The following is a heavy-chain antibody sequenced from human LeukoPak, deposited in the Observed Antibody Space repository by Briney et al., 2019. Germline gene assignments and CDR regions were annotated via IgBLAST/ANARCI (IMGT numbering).Heavy chain of an antibody. CDR3: ARARGPGTDAFDI. Sequence: SVKVSCKASGGTFSIYAISWVRQAPGQGLEWMGGIIPIFGTANYAQKFQGRVTITADKSTSTAYMELSSLRSEDTAVYYCARARGPGTDAFDIWGQGTMVTVSS. D-gene: IGHD1-1*01. CDR1: GGTFSIYA. V-gene: IGHV1-69*06. CDR2: IIPIFGTA. J-gene: IGHJ3*02.